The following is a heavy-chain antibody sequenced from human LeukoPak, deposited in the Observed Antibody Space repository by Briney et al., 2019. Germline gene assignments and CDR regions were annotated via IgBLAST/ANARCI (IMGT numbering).Heavy chain of an antibody. CDR1: GFTFSSYG. J-gene: IGHJ4*02. CDR2: IRYDGSNK. Sequence: PGGSPRLSCAASGFTFSSYGMHWVRQAPGKGLEWVAFIRYDGSNKYYADSVKGRFTISRDNSKNTLYLQMNSLRAEDTAVYYCAKDLGRYCSGGSCSNDYWGQGTLVTVSS. D-gene: IGHD2-15*01. CDR3: AKDLGRYCSGGSCSNDY. V-gene: IGHV3-30*02.